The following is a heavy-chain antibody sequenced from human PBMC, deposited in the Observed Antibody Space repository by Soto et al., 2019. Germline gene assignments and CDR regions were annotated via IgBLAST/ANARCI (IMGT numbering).Heavy chain of an antibody. Sequence: EVQLLESGGRLVQPGGSLRLSCAASGFTFSNYAMNWVRQAPGKGLEWVSAISNSFSDGNTHYADSVKGRFTISRDNDKNTVFLEMNSLRAEDTALYYCAKVFSPEGGNYFDYWGQGTLFTVSS. V-gene: IGHV3-23*01. CDR3: AKVFSPEGGNYFDY. CDR1: GFTFSNYA. CDR2: ISNSFSDGNT. J-gene: IGHJ4*02.